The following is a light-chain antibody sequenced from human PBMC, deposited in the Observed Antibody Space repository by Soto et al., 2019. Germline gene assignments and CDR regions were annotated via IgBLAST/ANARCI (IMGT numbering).Light chain of an antibody. CDR1: QSIRTW. V-gene: IGKV1-5*01. Sequence: DIQMTQSPSTLSASVGDRVTITCRASQSIRTWLAWDQQKPGKAPKLLIYDASSLKSGVPSRFSGGGSGTEFTLTISSLQPDDFTTYYCQRYNTNPWTFGQGTKVDIK. CDR3: QRYNTNPWT. CDR2: DAS. J-gene: IGKJ1*01.